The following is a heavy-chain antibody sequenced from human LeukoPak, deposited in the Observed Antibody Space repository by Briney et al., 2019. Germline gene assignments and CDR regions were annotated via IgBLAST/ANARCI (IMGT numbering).Heavy chain of an antibody. J-gene: IGHJ4*02. CDR2: INYTGTA. CDR1: GVSLSCYL. D-gene: IGHD4-17*01. Sequence: PSQTLSLTCSVCGVSLSCYLLSWIRQPPGKGLAWVAYINYTGTANYSPSIQSRVTISVDTSKNQFSLKLSSVTAADTAVYSCAREGTDDYGDYVVSGYFDYWGQGTLVTVSS. CDR3: AREGTDDYGDYVVSGYFDY. V-gene: IGHV4-59*12.